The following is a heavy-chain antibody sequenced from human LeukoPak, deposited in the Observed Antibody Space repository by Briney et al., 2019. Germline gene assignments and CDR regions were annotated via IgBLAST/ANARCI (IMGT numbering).Heavy chain of an antibody. V-gene: IGHV3-15*01. D-gene: IGHD2-2*02. CDR3: TTDPSHQLLYLQVGSWFDP. J-gene: IGHJ5*02. CDR1: GFTFSNAW. CDR2: IKSKTDGGTT. Sequence: GGSLRLSCAASGFTFSNAWMSWVRQAPGKGLEWVGRIKSKTDGGTTDYAAPVKGRFTISRDDSKNTLYLQMNSLKTEDTAVYYCTTDPSHQLLYLQVGSWFDPWGQGTLVTVSS.